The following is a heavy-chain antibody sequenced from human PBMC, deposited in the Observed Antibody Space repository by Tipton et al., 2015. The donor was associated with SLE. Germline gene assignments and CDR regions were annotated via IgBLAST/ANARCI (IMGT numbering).Heavy chain of an antibody. CDR1: GFSFSDYG. Sequence: SLRLSCAASGFSFSDYGMHWVRQAPGKGLEWVSSITSSSRYIYYADSVKGRFTISRDNAKNSLYLQMNSLRAEDTAVYYCARDERVVGATHDAFDIWGQGTMVTVSS. V-gene: IGHV3-21*01. D-gene: IGHD1-26*01. CDR2: ITSSSRYI. CDR3: ARDERVVGATHDAFDI. J-gene: IGHJ3*02.